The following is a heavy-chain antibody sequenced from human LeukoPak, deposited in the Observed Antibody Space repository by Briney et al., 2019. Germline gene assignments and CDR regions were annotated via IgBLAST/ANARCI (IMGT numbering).Heavy chain of an antibody. CDR3: AKDLGRYRNNFFDY. D-gene: IGHD1-26*01. Sequence: GGSLRLSCAASGFTFSSIAMSWVRQAPDKGLEWVSNTSGSGGGTYYADSVKGRFTISRDDSQNTLYLQMKSLRADDTAVYYCAKDLGRYRNNFFDYWGQGNLVTVSS. V-gene: IGHV3-23*01. CDR2: TSGSGGGT. J-gene: IGHJ4*02. CDR1: GFTFSSIA.